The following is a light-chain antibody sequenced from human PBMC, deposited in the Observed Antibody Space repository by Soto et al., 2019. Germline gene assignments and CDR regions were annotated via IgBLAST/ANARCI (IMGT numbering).Light chain of an antibody. CDR3: QSYDSSLSAYV. CDR2: GNS. Sequence: QSVLTQPPSVSGSPGQSVTISCTGISSNIGAGYDVHWYQQLPGTAPKLLIYGNSNRPSGVPDRFSGSKSGTSASLTITGLQAEDEADYYCQSYDSSLSAYVFGTGTKVTVL. CDR1: SSNIGAGYD. V-gene: IGLV1-40*01. J-gene: IGLJ1*01.